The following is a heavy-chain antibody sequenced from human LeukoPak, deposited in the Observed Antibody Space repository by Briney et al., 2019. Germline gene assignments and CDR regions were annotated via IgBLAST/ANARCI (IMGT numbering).Heavy chain of an antibody. D-gene: IGHD2-15*01. V-gene: IGHV3-53*01. J-gene: IGHJ6*02. CDR2: IYSGGST. CDR3: ARESRIGGMDV. CDR1: GFTVSNNY. Sequence: PGGSLRLSCAASGFTVSNNYMSWVCQAPGKGLEWVSVIYSGGSTYYADSVKGRFTISRDNSKNTLYLQMNSLRAEDTAVYYCARESRIGGMDVWGQGTTVTVSS.